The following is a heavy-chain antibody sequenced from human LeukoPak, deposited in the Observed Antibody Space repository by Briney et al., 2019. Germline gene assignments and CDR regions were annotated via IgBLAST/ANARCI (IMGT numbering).Heavy chain of an antibody. D-gene: IGHD6-6*01. CDR1: GFTISNFG. CDR2: ISYDGSHE. CDR3: ASSGVRGSWMGMDV. V-gene: IGHV3-30*03. Sequence: GGSLRLSCTASGFTISNFGMHWAHQAPGKGLEWVALISYDGSHEYYSDSVKGRFTISRDNSKNTLYLQMNNLRPDDTAVYRCASSGVRGSWMGMDVWGQGTTVTVSS. J-gene: IGHJ6*02.